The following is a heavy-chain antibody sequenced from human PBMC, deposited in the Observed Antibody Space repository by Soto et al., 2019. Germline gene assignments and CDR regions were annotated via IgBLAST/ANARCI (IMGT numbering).Heavy chain of an antibody. D-gene: IGHD3-22*01. CDR3: PRPGGYYQAWDT. Sequence: SETRSLTCTVCGGSISRYYWSWIRQSPGKGLEWIGYIYYTGTTRYNPSLKSRVTILVDTSKNQFSLKLSSVTAADTAVYYCPRPGGYYQAWDTRGQGALVTVSS. V-gene: IGHV4-59*08. J-gene: IGHJ5*02. CDR2: IYYTGTT. CDR1: GGSISRYY.